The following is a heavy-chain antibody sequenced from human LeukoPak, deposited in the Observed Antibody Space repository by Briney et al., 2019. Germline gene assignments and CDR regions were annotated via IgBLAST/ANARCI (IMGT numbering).Heavy chain of an antibody. D-gene: IGHD1-26*01. CDR2: ISSSGSTI. Sequence: GGSLRLSCAASGFTFSSYEMNWVRQAPGKGLEWVSCISSSGSTIYYADSVKGRFTISRDNAKNSLYLQLNSLRVEDTAVYYCASRIVGTPDYFGYWGQGTLVTVSS. J-gene: IGHJ4*02. CDR3: ASRIVGTPDYFGY. CDR1: GFTFSSYE. V-gene: IGHV3-48*03.